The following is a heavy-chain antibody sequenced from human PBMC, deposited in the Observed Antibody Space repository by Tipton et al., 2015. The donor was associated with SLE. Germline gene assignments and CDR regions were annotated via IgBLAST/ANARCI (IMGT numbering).Heavy chain of an antibody. Sequence: TLSLTCAISGDSVSGDPVVWNWIRQSPSRGLEWLGRTYYRSKWYNDYAVSVKSRITINADTTKNHFSLKLTSVTAADTAVYYCVRYTSAWYVEGWGQGTLVTVSS. CDR1: GDSVSGDPVV. J-gene: IGHJ4*02. CDR3: VRYTSAWYVEG. D-gene: IGHD6-19*01. CDR2: TYYRSKWYN. V-gene: IGHV6-1*01.